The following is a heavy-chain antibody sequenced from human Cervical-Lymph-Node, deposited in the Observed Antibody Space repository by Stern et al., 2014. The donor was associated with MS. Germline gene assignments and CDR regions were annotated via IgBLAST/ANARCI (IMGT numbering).Heavy chain of an antibody. CDR3: ATPLTRYDSSGFDY. CDR2: FDPEDGET. CDR1: GYTLTELS. V-gene: IGHV1-24*01. D-gene: IGHD3-22*01. Sequence: VQLVESGAEVKKPGASVKVSCKVSGYTLTELSMHWVRQAPGQGLEWMGGFDPEDGETIYAQKFQGRVTMTEDTSTDTAYMELSSLRSEDTAVYYCATPLTRYDSSGFDYWGQGTLVTVSS. J-gene: IGHJ4*01.